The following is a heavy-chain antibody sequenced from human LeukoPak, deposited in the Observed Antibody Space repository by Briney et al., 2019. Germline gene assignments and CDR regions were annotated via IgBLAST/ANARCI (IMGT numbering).Heavy chain of an antibody. J-gene: IGHJ4*02. CDR3: ARTLRGYYYDSSGYYFSPLFVY. Sequence: ASVKVSCKASGYTFTGYYMHWVRHAPGQGLEWMGWINPNSGGTNYAQKFQGRVSINRDTSISTGYMEPSRLRSDNTAVYYCARTLRGYYYDSSGYYFSPLFVYWGQGTLVTVSS. V-gene: IGHV1-2*02. D-gene: IGHD3-22*01. CDR1: GYTFTGYY. CDR2: INPNSGGT.